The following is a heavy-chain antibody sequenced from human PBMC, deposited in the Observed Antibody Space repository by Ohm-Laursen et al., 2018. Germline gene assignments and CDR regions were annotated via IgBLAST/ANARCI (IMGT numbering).Heavy chain of an antibody. CDR3: VKGMSPVLRGVLED. J-gene: IGHJ4*02. CDR1: GFIFDNYA. Sequence: SLRLSCTASGFIFDNYAMHWVRQAPGKGLEWVSGINWIGDDIDYAVLVGGRFTISRDSAKSSLYLQMNSLRAEGTALYFCVKGMSPVLRGVLEDWGQGILVTVSS. V-gene: IGHV3-9*01. D-gene: IGHD3-10*01. CDR2: INWIGDDI.